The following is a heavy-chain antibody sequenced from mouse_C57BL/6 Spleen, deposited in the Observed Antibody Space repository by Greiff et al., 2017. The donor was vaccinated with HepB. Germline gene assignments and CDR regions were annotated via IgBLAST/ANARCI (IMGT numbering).Heavy chain of an antibody. J-gene: IGHJ4*01. Sequence: EVMLVESGGDLVKPGGSLKLSCAASGFTFSSYGMSWVRQTPDKRLEWVATISSGGSYTYYPDSVKGRFTISRDNAKNTLYLQMSSLKSEDTAMYDCARSDDGYDEDYAMDYWGQGTSVTVSS. D-gene: IGHD2-2*01. V-gene: IGHV5-6*01. CDR3: ARSDDGYDEDYAMDY. CDR2: ISSGGSYT. CDR1: GFTFSSYG.